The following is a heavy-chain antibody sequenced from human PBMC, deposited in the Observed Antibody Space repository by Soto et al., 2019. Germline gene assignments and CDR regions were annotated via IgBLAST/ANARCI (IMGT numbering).Heavy chain of an antibody. CDR3: ARDVVRGYSYGYVGYYYYGMDV. J-gene: IGHJ6*02. V-gene: IGHV3-30-3*01. D-gene: IGHD5-18*01. CDR1: GFTFSSYA. Sequence: GGSLKISCAASGFTFSSYAMHWVRQAPGKGLEWVAVISYDGSNKYYADSVKGRFTISRDNSKNTLYLQMNSLRAGDTAVYYCARDVVRGYSYGYVGYYYYGMDVWGQGTTVTVSS. CDR2: ISYDGSNK.